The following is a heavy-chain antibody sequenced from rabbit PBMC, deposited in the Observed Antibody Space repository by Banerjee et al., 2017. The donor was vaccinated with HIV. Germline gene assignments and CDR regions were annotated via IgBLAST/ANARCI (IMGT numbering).Heavy chain of an antibody. CDR1: GFSFSSSYW. CDR3: ARDSAGREDFNL. J-gene: IGHJ4*01. V-gene: IGHV1S45*01. D-gene: IGHD4-2*01. Sequence: QEQLEESGGGLVKPEGSLTLTCTASGFSFSSSYWICWVRQAPGKGLEWIACIDVGKSGNTYYASWVKGRFTISKTSSTTVTLQMTSLTAADTATYFCARDSAGREDFNLWGPGTLVTVS. CDR2: IDVGKSGNT.